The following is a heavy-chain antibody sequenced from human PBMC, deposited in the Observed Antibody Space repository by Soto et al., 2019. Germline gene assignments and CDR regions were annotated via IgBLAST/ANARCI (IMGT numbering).Heavy chain of an antibody. D-gene: IGHD6-13*01. CDR1: GYTFTSYG. Sequence: ASVKVSCKASGYTFTSYGISWVRQASGQGLEWMGWISAYNGNTNYAQKLQGRVTMTTDTSTSTAYMELRSLRSDDTAVYYCARVPSAPLIAAAGHNWFDPWGQGTLVTVSS. V-gene: IGHV1-18*01. J-gene: IGHJ5*02. CDR2: ISAYNGNT. CDR3: ARVPSAPLIAAAGHNWFDP.